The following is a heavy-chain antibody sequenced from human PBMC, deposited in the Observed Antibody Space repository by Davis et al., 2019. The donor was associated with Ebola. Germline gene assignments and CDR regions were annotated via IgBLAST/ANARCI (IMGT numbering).Heavy chain of an antibody. V-gene: IGHV5-51*01. CDR1: GYSFTSYW. Sequence: PGGSLRLSCKGSGYSFTSYWIGWVRQMPGKGLEWMGIFYPGDSDTRYSPSFQGQVTISADKSISTAYLQWSILKASDTAIYYCARRGGYAYSLVDYWGQGTLVTVSS. CDR3: ARRGGYAYSLVDY. D-gene: IGHD5-12*01. CDR2: FYPGDSDT. J-gene: IGHJ4*02.